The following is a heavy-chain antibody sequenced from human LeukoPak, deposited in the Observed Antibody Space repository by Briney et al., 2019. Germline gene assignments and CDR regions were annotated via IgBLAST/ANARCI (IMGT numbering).Heavy chain of an antibody. V-gene: IGHV4-30-2*01. CDR2: IYHSGSN. Sequence: SETLSLTCAVSSGSISSGGYSWSWIRQPPGKGLEWIGYIYHSGSNYYNPSLKSRVTMSVDRSKNQFSLSLSSVTAADTAVYYCARVPIAIGAFDIWGQGTMVTVSS. J-gene: IGHJ3*02. CDR3: ARVPIAIGAFDI. D-gene: IGHD2-21*01. CDR1: SGSISSGGYS.